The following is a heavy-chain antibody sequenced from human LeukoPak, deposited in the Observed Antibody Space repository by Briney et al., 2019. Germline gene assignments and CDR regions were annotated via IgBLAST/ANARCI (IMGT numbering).Heavy chain of an antibody. CDR2: IYSGGST. Sequence: PGGSLRLSCAASGFTVSSNYMSWVRQAPGKGLEWVSVIYSGGSTYYADSVKGRFTISRDNSKNTLYLQMNSLRAEDTAVYYCARGSSGISYYFDYWGQGTLVTVSS. V-gene: IGHV3-53*01. CDR1: GFTVSSNY. D-gene: IGHD6-19*01. J-gene: IGHJ4*02. CDR3: ARGSSGISYYFDY.